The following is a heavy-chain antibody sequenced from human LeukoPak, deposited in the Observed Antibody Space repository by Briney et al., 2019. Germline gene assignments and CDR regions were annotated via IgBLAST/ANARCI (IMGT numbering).Heavy chain of an antibody. V-gene: IGHV4-59*01. CDR1: VGSISSYY. J-gene: IGHJ4*02. Sequence: PSETLSLTCTVSVGSISSYYWSWIRQPPGKGLEWIGYIYYSGSTNYNPSLKSRVTISVDTSKNQFSLKLSSVTAADTAVYYCARDLELRGGFDYWGQGTLVTVSS. CDR2: IYYSGST. D-gene: IGHD1-7*01. CDR3: ARDLELRGGFDY.